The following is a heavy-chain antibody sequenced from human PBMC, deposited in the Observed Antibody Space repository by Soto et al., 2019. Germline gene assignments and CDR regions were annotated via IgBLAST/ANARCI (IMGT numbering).Heavy chain of an antibody. D-gene: IGHD2-15*01. J-gene: IGHJ4*02. Sequence: EVQVLESGGGMVQPGGSLRLSCTASGFTFSNYAMSWVRQAPGKGMEWVSVISGSGGTTNYADSVRGRFTISRDNSKSTVYLQMDSLRAEETAVYYSAKVQGRDRGREDYWGQGTLVTVSS. CDR2: ISGSGGTT. V-gene: IGHV3-23*01. CDR3: AKVQGRDRGREDY. CDR1: GFTFSNYA.